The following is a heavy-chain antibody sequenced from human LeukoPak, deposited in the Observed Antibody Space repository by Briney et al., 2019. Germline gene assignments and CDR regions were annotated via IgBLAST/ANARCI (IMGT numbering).Heavy chain of an antibody. D-gene: IGHD2-21*02. J-gene: IGHJ3*02. CDR1: GDSISSYY. CDR3: ARHAYCGGDCFGGAFEI. V-gene: IGHV4-59*08. CDR2: VYYSGST. Sequence: SETLSLTCTVSGDSISSYYWSWIRQPPGKGLEWIGYVYYSGSTSYNPSLKSRVTISLDTSKHQFSLKLNSVTAADTAVYYCARHAYCGGDCFGGAFEIWGQGTMVTVSS.